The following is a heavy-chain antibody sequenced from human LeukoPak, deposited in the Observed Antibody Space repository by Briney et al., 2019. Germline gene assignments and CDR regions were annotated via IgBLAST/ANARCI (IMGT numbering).Heavy chain of an antibody. V-gene: IGHV4-4*07. Sequence: PSETLSLTRSVSGDSISGYYWSWIRQPAGKGLEWVGRIYTSGSTNYNPSLKSRVTMSVDTSKNQFSLNLTSATAADTAVHYCARDRSASYRFDYWGQGTLVTVSS. D-gene: IGHD1-26*01. CDR1: GDSISGYY. CDR3: ARDRSASYRFDY. J-gene: IGHJ4*02. CDR2: IYTSGST.